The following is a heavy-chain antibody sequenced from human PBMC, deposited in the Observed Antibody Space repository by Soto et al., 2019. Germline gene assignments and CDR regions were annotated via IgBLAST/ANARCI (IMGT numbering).Heavy chain of an antibody. Sequence: SVKVSCKASGGTFSSYAISWVRQAPGQGLEWMGGIIPIFGTANYAQKFQGRVTITADESTSTAYMELSSLRSEDTAVYYCARSPTEYYYDSSGYSRSFDYWG. CDR2: IIPIFGTA. CDR1: GGTFSSYA. CDR3: ARSPTEYYYDSSGYSRSFDY. V-gene: IGHV1-69*13. D-gene: IGHD3-22*01. J-gene: IGHJ4*01.